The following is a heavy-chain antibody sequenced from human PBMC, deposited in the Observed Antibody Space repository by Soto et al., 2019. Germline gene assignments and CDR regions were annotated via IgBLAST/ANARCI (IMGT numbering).Heavy chain of an antibody. V-gene: IGHV1-18*01. D-gene: IGHD3-22*01. Sequence: ASVKVSCKASGYTFTNYGISWVRQAPGQGLEWMGWISAYNGNTDYAQKVQGRVTMTTDTSTSTAYMDLRSLRSDDTALYYCARDPDSGYYSRPPDYWGQGALVTVSS. CDR2: ISAYNGNT. CDR1: GYTFTNYG. CDR3: ARDPDSGYYSRPPDY. J-gene: IGHJ4*02.